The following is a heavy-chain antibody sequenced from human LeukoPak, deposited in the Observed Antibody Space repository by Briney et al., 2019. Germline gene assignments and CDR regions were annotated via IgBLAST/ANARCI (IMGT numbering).Heavy chain of an antibody. V-gene: IGHV1-2*02. Sequence: GASVKVSCKASGYTFTGYYMHWVRQAPGQGLEWMGWTNPNSGGTNYAQKFQGRVTMTRDTSISAAYMELSRLRSDDTAVYYCARERGDIVVVVAASDAFDIWGQGTMVTVSS. CDR3: ARERGDIVVVVAASDAFDI. D-gene: IGHD2-15*01. CDR1: GYTFTGYY. CDR2: TNPNSGGT. J-gene: IGHJ3*02.